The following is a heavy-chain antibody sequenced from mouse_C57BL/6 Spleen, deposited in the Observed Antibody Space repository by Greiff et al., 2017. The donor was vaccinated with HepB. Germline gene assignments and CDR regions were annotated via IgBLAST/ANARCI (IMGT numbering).Heavy chain of an antibody. Sequence: QVQLKESGAELVRPGTSVKVSCKASGYAFTNYLIEWVKQRPGQGLEWIGVINPGSGGTNYNEKFKGKATLTADKSSSTAYMQLSSLTSEDSAVYFCARGATVVVSDAMDYWGQGTSVTVSS. V-gene: IGHV1-54*01. CDR3: ARGATVVVSDAMDY. CDR1: GYAFTNYL. J-gene: IGHJ4*01. CDR2: INPGSGGT. D-gene: IGHD1-1*01.